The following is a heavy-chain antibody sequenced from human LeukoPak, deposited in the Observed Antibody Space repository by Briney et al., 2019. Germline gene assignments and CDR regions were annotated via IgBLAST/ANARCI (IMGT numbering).Heavy chain of an antibody. CDR2: IYYSGTT. D-gene: IGHD1-1*01. J-gene: IGHJ3*02. CDR1: GGSISSGGYS. CDR3: ARDERAYKGAFDI. V-gene: IGHV4-61*08. Sequence: SQTLSLTCAVSGGSISSGGYSWSWIRQPPGKGLEWIGYIYYSGTTNYNPSLKSRVTISIDTSKNQFSLNLTSVTAADTTVYYCARDERAYKGAFDIWGQGTMVTVSS.